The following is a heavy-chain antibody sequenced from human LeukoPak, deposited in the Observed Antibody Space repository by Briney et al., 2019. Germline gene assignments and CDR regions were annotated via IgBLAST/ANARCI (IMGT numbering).Heavy chain of an antibody. CDR2: ISDGGST. CDR1: GGFISSSDYY. Sequence: SETLSLTCTVSGGFISSSDYYWGWIRQPPGKGLEWIGSISDGGSTYFNPSLKSRVTISVDRSKNQFSLKLSSVTAADTAVYYCARVSGYDWESFYDYWGQGTLVTVSS. D-gene: IGHD5-12*01. CDR3: ARVSGYDWESFYDY. V-gene: IGHV4-39*07. J-gene: IGHJ4*02.